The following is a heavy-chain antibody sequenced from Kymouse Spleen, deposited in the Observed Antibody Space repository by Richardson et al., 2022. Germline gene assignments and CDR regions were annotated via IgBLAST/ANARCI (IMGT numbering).Heavy chain of an antibody. CDR1: GGSISSSNW. CDR3: ARKRENCSGGSCYSAFDI. J-gene: IGHJ3*02. Sequence: QVQLQESGPGLVKPSGTLSLTCAVSGGSISSSNWWSWVRQPPGKGLEWIGEIYHSGSTNYNPSLKSRVTISVDKSKNQFSLKLSSVTAADTAVYYCARKRENCSGGSCYSAFDIWGQGTMVTVSS. V-gene: IGHV4-4*02. D-gene: IGHD2-15*01. CDR2: IYHSGST.